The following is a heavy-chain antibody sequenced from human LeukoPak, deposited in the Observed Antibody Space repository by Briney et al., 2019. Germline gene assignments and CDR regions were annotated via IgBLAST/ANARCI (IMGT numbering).Heavy chain of an antibody. V-gene: IGHV1-69*04. Sequence: SVKVSCKAYGGTFSSYAISWVRQAPGHGLEWTGRIIPILGIANYAQKFQGRVTITTDKSTSTAYMELSSLRSEDTAVYYCASGKDSSGWEGEYFDYWGQGTLVTVSS. CDR3: ASGKDSSGWEGEYFDY. D-gene: IGHD6-25*01. CDR2: IIPILGIA. J-gene: IGHJ4*02. CDR1: GGTFSSYA.